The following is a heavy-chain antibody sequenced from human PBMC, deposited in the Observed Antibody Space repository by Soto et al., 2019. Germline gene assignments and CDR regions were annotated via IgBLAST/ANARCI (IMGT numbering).Heavy chain of an antibody. D-gene: IGHD3-10*01. CDR3: ASLLWFGEHNWFDP. CDR2: IYSGGST. Sequence: GGSLRLSCAASGLTVSSNYMGWVRQDPGKGLEWVSVIYSGGSTYYADSVKGRFTISRDNSKNTLYLQMNSLRAEDTAVYYCASLLWFGEHNWFDPWGQGTLVTVSS. V-gene: IGHV3-66*01. CDR1: GLTVSSNY. J-gene: IGHJ5*02.